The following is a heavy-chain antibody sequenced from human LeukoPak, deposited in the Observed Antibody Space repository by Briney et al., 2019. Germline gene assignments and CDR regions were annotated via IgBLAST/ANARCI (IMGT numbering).Heavy chain of an antibody. J-gene: IGHJ4*02. V-gene: IGHV4-39*01. CDR3: ARHSRPLFDY. Sequence: SETLSLTCTVSGGSISSSSYYWGWIRQPPGKGLEWIGSIYYSGSTYYNPSLKSRVTISVDTSKNQFSLKLSSVTAADAAVYYCARHSRPLFDYWGQGALVTVSS. D-gene: IGHD6-13*01. CDR1: GGSISSSSYY. CDR2: IYYSGST.